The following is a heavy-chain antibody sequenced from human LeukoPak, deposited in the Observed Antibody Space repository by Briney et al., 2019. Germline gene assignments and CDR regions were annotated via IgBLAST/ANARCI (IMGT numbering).Heavy chain of an antibody. J-gene: IGHJ2*01. D-gene: IGHD2-21*02. V-gene: IGHV3-23*01. Sequence: PGGSLRLSWAASGFTFSSYAMSWVRQAPGKGLEWVSAISGSGGSTYYADSVKGRFTISRDNSKNTLYLQMNSLRAEDTAVYYCAREVVTAGPTRWYYDLWGRGTLVTVSS. CDR1: GFTFSSYA. CDR2: ISGSGGST. CDR3: AREVVTAGPTRWYYDL.